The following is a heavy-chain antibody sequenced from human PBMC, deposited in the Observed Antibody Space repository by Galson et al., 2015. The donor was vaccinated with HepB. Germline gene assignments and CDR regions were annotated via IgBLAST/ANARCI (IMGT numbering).Heavy chain of an antibody. V-gene: IGHV3-48*01. CDR1: GFTFKTYS. J-gene: IGHJ6*03. CDR2: ISNSSGTI. D-gene: IGHD1-26*01. CDR3: ARESGDRDYYHFYMDV. Sequence: SLRLSCAASGFTFKTYSMNWVRQAPGKGLEWLSYISNSSGTIYYADSVKGRFTISRDNAKNSLFLQLDSLRAEDTAVYYCARESGDRDYYHFYMDVWGKRTTVTVSS.